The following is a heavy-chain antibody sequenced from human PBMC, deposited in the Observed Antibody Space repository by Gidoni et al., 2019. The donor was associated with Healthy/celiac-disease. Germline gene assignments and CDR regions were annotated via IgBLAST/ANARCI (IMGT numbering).Heavy chain of an antibody. Sequence: SGSTIYYADSVKGRFTISRDNAKNSLYLQMNSLRAEDTAVYYCARDFSSSSTGWFDPWGQGTLVTVSS. V-gene: IGHV3-11*01. J-gene: IGHJ5*02. CDR3: ARDFSSSSTGWFDP. CDR2: SGSTI. D-gene: IGHD6-6*01.